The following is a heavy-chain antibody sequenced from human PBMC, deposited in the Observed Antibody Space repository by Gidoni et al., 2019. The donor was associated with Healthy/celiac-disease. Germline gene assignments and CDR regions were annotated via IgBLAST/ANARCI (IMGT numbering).Heavy chain of an antibody. V-gene: IGHV4-31*03. CDR1: GGSISSGGYY. CDR2: IYYSGST. CDR3: ARANCSGGSCYGGDWFDP. D-gene: IGHD2-15*01. Sequence: QVQLQESGPGLVKPSQPLSLTCPVSGGSISSGGYYWSWIRQHPGKGLEWIGYIYYSGSTYYNPSLKSRVTISVDTSKNQFSLKLSSVTAADTAVYYCARANCSGGSCYGGDWFDPWGQGTLVTVSS. J-gene: IGHJ5*02.